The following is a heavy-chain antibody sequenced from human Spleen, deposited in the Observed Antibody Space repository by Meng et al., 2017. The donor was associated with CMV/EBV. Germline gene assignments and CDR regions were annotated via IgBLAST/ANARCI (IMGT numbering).Heavy chain of an antibody. V-gene: IGHV3-21*04. CDR1: GFTFSSYT. D-gene: IGHD2-15*01. CDR2: ISSGSSRI. J-gene: IGHJ4*02. CDR3: TRGGGSAAF. Sequence: LSCAASGFTFSSYTMNWVRQAPGKGLGWVTSISSGSSRIYYADSVKGRFTVSRDNAKKSVYLQMNSLRAEDTAFYYCTRGGGSAAFWGQGTLVTVSS.